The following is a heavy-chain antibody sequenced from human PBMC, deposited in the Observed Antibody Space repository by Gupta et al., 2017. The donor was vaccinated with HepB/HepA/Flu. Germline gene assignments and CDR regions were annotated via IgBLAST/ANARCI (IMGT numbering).Heavy chain of an antibody. V-gene: IGHV4-34*01. D-gene: IGHD3-3*01. J-gene: IGHJ4*02. Sequence: QVQLQQWGAGLLKPSETLSLTCAVYGGSFSGYYWSWIRQPPGKGLEWIGEINHSGSTNYNPSLKSRVTISVDTSKNQFSLKLSSVTAADTAVYYCARGPPSNFYDVWSGYEYYFDYWGQGTLVTVS. CDR3: ARGPPSNFYDVWSGYEYYFDY. CDR1: GGSFSGYY. CDR2: INHSGST.